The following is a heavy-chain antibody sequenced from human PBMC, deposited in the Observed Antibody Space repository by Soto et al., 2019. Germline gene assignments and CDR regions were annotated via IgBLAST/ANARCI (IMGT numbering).Heavy chain of an antibody. Sequence: LKISCKGSGYSFTRYWIGWVRQMPGKGLEWVGIVYPADSDPRYSPSFRGQVTISADKSINTAYLQWSSLKASDTAMYYCARQYDSSGYTFDYWGQGTLVTVYS. D-gene: IGHD3-22*01. CDR1: GYSFTRYW. CDR3: ARQYDSSGYTFDY. CDR2: VYPADSDP. V-gene: IGHV5-51*01. J-gene: IGHJ4*02.